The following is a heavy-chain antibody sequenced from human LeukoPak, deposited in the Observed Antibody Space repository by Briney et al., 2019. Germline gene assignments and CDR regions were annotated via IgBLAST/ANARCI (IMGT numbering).Heavy chain of an antibody. Sequence: ASVKVSCKASGYTFTGYYMHWVRQAPGQGLEWMGWINPNSGGTNYAQKFQGRVTMTRDTSISTAYMELSRLRSDDTAVYYCARGQYYYDSSGYPVGGPDAFDIWGQGTMVTVSS. D-gene: IGHD3-22*01. CDR2: INPNSGGT. CDR1: GYTFTGYY. V-gene: IGHV1-2*02. J-gene: IGHJ3*02. CDR3: ARGQYYYDSSGYPVGGPDAFDI.